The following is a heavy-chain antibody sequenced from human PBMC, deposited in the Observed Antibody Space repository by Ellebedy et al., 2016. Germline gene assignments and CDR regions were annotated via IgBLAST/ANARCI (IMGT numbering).Heavy chain of an antibody. Sequence: GESLKISXAASGFTFSTYTIHWVRQPPGKGLEWVGLISFDGNIKYYADSVKGRFTISRDNSKNTLYLQMNSLITEDTAVYFCGRDLTKWSYGSGSHRYGMDVWGQGTTVTVSS. CDR1: GFTFSTYT. D-gene: IGHD3-10*01. J-gene: IGHJ6*02. CDR3: GRDLTKWSYGSGSHRYGMDV. CDR2: ISFDGNIK. V-gene: IGHV3-30-3*01.